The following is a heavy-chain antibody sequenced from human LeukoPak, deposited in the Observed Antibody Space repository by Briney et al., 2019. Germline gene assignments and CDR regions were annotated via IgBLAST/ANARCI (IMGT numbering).Heavy chain of an antibody. V-gene: IGHV1-69*01. CDR2: IIPIFGTS. CDR1: GGTFSSYA. Sequence: SVKVSCKASGGTFSSYASNWVRQAPGQGLEWMGGIIPIFGTSNYAHKFQGRVTITADESTSTVYMELSSLRSDDTAIYYCAFEGYNYGYNWGQGTLVTVSS. J-gene: IGHJ4*02. CDR3: AFEGYNYGYN. D-gene: IGHD5-18*01.